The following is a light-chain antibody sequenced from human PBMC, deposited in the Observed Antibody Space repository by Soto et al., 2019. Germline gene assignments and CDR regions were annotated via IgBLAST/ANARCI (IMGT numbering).Light chain of an antibody. CDR2: SND. Sequence: QSVLTQPPSAAGTPGQRVSISFSGRASDIGTNTVNWYQQFPGTAPKLLLHSNDQRPSGVPDRFSGSKSGTSASLAISGLQSEDEADYYCVAWDGSLNGYVFGTGTTVTVL. CDR3: VAWDGSLNGYV. CDR1: ASDIGTNT. V-gene: IGLV1-44*01. J-gene: IGLJ1*01.